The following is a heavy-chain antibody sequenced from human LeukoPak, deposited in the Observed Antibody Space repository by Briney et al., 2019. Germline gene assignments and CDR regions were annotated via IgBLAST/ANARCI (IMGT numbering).Heavy chain of an antibody. D-gene: IGHD3-10*01. CDR3: ARDVGGLDY. V-gene: IGHV4-61*02. J-gene: IGHJ4*02. CDR2: IYTSGRTP. Sequence: SQTLSLTSTLSSGSLNSGSYYWSWIRQPAGKGLEWIGRIYTSGRTPNNNPSLKRRATIPLETPKTQFSLKLTSLTAPYTGVYYCARDVGGLDYWGQGTLVTVSS. CDR1: SGSLNSGSYY.